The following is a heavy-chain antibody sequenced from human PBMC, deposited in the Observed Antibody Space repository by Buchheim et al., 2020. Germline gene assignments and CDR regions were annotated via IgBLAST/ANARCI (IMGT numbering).Heavy chain of an antibody. D-gene: IGHD7-27*01. V-gene: IGHV4-39*01. CDR3: ARIDDLTGVGRRFYYYYGMDV. CDR1: GGSISSSSYY. CDR2: IYYSGST. J-gene: IGHJ6*02. Sequence: QLQLQESGPGLVKPSETLSLTCTVSGGSISSSSYYWGWIRQPPGKGLEWIGSIYYSGSTSYNPSLTSRVTISVDTSKNPFSLKLSSVTAADTAVYYCARIDDLTGVGRRFYYYYGMDVWGQGTT.